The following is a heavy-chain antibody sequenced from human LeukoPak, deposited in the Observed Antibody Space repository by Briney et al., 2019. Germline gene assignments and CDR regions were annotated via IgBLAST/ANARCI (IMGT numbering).Heavy chain of an antibody. CDR1: GGTFSSYA. CDR3: ARDLGSLPYYYDSSGPNGGY. V-gene: IGHV1-69*04. J-gene: IGHJ4*02. Sequence: GSSVKVSCKASGGTFSSYAISWVRQAPGQGLEWMGGIIPILGIANYAQKFQGRVTITADKSTSTAYMELSSLRSEDTAVYYCARDLGSLPYYYDSSGPNGGYWGQGTLVTVSS. D-gene: IGHD3-22*01. CDR2: IIPILGIA.